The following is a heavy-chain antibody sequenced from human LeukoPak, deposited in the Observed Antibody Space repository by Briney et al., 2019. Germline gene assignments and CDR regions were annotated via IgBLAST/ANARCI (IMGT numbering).Heavy chain of an antibody. CDR2: VSSNGAST. Sequence: GGSLRLSCAASGFTFSIYPMHWVSQAPGKGLESVSAVSSNGASTYYENSVKDRLIVSRDNSKNTLYLQLGSLRAKDTAVYYCAREISRGFDIWGQGTMVTVSS. CDR3: AREISRGFDI. V-gene: IGHV3-64*01. D-gene: IGHD2/OR15-2a*01. J-gene: IGHJ3*02. CDR1: GFTFSIYP.